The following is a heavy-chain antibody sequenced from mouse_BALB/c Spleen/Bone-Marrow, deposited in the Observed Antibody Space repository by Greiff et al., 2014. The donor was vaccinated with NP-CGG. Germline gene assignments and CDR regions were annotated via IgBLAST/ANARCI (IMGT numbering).Heavy chain of an antibody. Sequence: VQLQQSGAELVKPGASVKLSCTASGFNIKDTYMHWVKQRPEQGLEWIGRIDPANGNTKYDPKFQGKATITVDTSSNTAYLQLSSLTSEDTAVYYCARYYYGSSYAMDYWGQGTSVTVSS. CDR1: GFNIKDTY. J-gene: IGHJ4*01. D-gene: IGHD1-1*01. V-gene: IGHV14-3*02. CDR2: IDPANGNT. CDR3: ARYYYGSSYAMDY.